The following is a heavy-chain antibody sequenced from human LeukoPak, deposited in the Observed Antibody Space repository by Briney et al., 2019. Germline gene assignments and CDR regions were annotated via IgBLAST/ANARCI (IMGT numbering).Heavy chain of an antibody. CDR2: IYYSGST. Sequence: SETLSLTCTVSGGSISSYYWSWIRQPPGKGLEWIGSIYYSGSTNYNPSLKSRVTISVDTSKNQFSLKLSSVTAADTAVYYCASLADSGYSYGTGDYWGQGTLVTVSS. J-gene: IGHJ4*02. CDR3: ASLADSGYSYGTGDY. V-gene: IGHV4-59*08. CDR1: GGSISSYY. D-gene: IGHD5-18*01.